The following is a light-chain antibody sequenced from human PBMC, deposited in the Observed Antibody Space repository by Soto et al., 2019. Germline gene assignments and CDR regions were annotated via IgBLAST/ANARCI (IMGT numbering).Light chain of an antibody. Sequence: QSALTQPASVSGSPGQSITISCTGTSSDVGGYNYVSWYQHHPGKVPKLIIYEVTSRPSGVSNRFSGSKSGNTASLTISGLQPEDEADYYCSSYKATYTLIFGGGTKLPVL. CDR2: EVT. CDR1: SSDVGGYNY. CDR3: SSYKATYTLI. J-gene: IGLJ2*01. V-gene: IGLV2-14*01.